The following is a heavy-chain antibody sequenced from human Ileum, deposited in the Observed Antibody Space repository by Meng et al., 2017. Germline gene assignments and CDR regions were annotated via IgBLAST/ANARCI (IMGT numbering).Heavy chain of an antibody. CDR2: IYPRDSDT. CDR1: GYSFTNYW. V-gene: IGHV5-51*01. J-gene: IGHJ6*02. D-gene: IGHD5-24*01. Sequence: ESPNIPLKCSGYSFTNYWLGWARQMPGKGLEWMGMIYPRDSDTKYSPSFQGQGTISVDNSISTGYLQWRSLKASDTAMYYCARFGLSGCATIRCLGAYYYHGMDVWGQGTTVTVSS. CDR3: ARFGLSGCATIRCLGAYYYHGMDV.